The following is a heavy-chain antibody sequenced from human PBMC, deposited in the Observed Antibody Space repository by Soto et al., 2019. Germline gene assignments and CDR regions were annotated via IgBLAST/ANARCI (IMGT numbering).Heavy chain of an antibody. J-gene: IGHJ2*01. CDR2: IYYSGST. D-gene: IGHD1-26*01. V-gene: IGHV4-31*02. Sequence: KPGKGLEWIGYIYYSGSTYYNPSLKSRVTISVDTSKNQFSLKLSSVTAADMFFYSCGRGYLREVPGFGILLNRSSDL. CDR3: GRGYLREVPGFGILLNRSSDL.